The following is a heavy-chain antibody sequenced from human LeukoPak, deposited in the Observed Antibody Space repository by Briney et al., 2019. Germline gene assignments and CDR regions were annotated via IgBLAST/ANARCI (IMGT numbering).Heavy chain of an antibody. Sequence: ASVKVSCKSSGYTFTGNYIHWVRQAPGQGLEWMGWIIPNSGSTNYAQKFQGRVTMTRDTSISTAYMELSSLRSDDTAVYYCATDNKYHDWGQGTLVTVSS. J-gene: IGHJ4*02. CDR2: IIPNSGST. CDR1: GYTFTGNY. CDR3: ATDNKYHD. V-gene: IGHV1-2*02. D-gene: IGHD2-2*01.